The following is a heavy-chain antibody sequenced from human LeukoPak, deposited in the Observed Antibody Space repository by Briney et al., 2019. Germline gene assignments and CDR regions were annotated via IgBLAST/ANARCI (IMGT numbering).Heavy chain of an antibody. D-gene: IGHD6-19*01. CDR1: GFTFSRYW. CDR2: IKEDGSRN. J-gene: IGHJ4*02. Sequence: PGGSLRLSCAASGFTFSRYWMSWVRQAPGKGLEWVANIKEDGSRNHYVDSVKGRLTISRDNAKSSLYLQMNSLRAEDTAVYYCARQLSGWYDADPYWGQGTLVTVSS. CDR3: ARQLSGWYDADPY. V-gene: IGHV3-7*05.